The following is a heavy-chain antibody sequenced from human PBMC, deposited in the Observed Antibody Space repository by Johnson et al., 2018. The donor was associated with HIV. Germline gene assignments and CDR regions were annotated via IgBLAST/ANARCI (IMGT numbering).Heavy chain of an antibody. Sequence: QVQLVESGGGVVQPGRSLRLSCAAPGFTFSSYGMHWVRQAPGKGLERVAVIWYDGSNKSYADSVKGRFTISRDNSKNTLYLQMNSRRAEDTAVYYCAKDRYYDSSGPDAFDIWGQGTMVTVSS. CDR3: AKDRYYDSSGPDAFDI. D-gene: IGHD3-22*01. CDR1: GFTFSSYG. V-gene: IGHV3-33*06. J-gene: IGHJ3*02. CDR2: IWYDGSNK.